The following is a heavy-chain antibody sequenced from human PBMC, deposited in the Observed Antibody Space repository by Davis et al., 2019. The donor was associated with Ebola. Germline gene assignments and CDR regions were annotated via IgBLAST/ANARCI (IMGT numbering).Heavy chain of an antibody. CDR1: GFTFDPYA. J-gene: IGHJ4*02. CDR2: ISGSAVST. CDR3: AKAEKNYYDSLDS. V-gene: IGHV3-23*01. Sequence: PGGSLRLSCAASGFTFDPYAMSWVRQAPGKGLEWVSTISGSAVSTFYADSVKGRFTISRDTSKNTLYLQMSSLRAEDTAVYYCAKAEKNYYDSLDSWGQGTLVTVSS. D-gene: IGHD3-22*01.